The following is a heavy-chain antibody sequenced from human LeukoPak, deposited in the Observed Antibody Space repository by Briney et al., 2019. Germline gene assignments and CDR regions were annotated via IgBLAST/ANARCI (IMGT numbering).Heavy chain of an antibody. Sequence: GGSLRLSCAASGFTFSSYAMHWVRQAPGKGLEWVAVIWYDGSNKYYADSVKGRFTISRDNSKNTLYLQMNSLRAEDTAVYYCVKENGYYFDYWGQGTLVTVSS. CDR2: IWYDGSNK. V-gene: IGHV3-33*06. CDR3: VKENGYYFDY. D-gene: IGHD6-25*01. J-gene: IGHJ4*02. CDR1: GFTFSSYA.